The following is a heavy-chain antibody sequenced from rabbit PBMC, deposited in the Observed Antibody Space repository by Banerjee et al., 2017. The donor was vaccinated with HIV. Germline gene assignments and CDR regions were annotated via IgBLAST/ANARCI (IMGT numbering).Heavy chain of an antibody. CDR3: ARHADRYGYGGDL. CDR1: GFDLSSSYY. CDR2: IYVGSSGST. D-gene: IGHD6-1*01. J-gene: IGHJ4*01. Sequence: QSLEESGGDLVKPGASLTLTCTASGFDLSSSYYMCWVRQAPGKGLEWIGCIYVGSSGSTWYASWAKGRFTISKTSSTTVTLQMTSLTAADTATYFCARHADRYGYGGDLWGPGTLVTVS. V-gene: IGHV1S40*01.